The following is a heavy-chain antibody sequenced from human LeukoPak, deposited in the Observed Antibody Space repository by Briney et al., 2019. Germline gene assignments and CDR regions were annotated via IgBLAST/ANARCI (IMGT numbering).Heavy chain of an antibody. D-gene: IGHD1-26*01. V-gene: IGHV4-39*01. J-gene: IGHJ4*02. CDR1: GGSLSSTSSY. CDR2: IHYGGNT. CDR3: ARLPGGY. Sequence: PSETLSLTCTVSGGSLSSTSSYWGWSRQPPGKGLEWIGYIHYGGNTNYNPSLKSRVTISFDPSKNQFPLNLISATAADTAVYYCARLPGGYWGQGTLVIVSS.